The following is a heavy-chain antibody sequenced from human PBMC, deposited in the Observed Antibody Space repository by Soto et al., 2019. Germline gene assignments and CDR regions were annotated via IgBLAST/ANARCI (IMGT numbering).Heavy chain of an antibody. CDR3: VGSKQSNGFDH. CDR1: GFPFSTYW. CDR2: INSDGSNT. J-gene: IGHJ5*02. V-gene: IGHV3-74*01. D-gene: IGHD6-19*01. Sequence: GSLRLSCAASGFPFSTYWMHWVRQAPGKGLVWVSRINSDGSNTNYADSVRGRFTISRDNAKNTLYLQMNSLRDEDAAVYYCVGSKQSNGFDHWCQGTLVSV.